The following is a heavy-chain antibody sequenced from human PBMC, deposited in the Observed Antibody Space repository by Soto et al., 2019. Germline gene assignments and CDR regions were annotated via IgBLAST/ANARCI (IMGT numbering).Heavy chain of an antibody. CDR1: GFTFDDYG. CDR3: VKVGILAVAVNYLDS. Sequence: PGGSLRLSCAASGFTFDDYGMSWVRQVPGKGLEWVSGINWNGGSTGYADSVKGRFTISRDNAKKSLYLQMDSLRDEDMAFYYCVKVGILAVAVNYLDSWGQGTLVTVSS. D-gene: IGHD6-19*01. V-gene: IGHV3-20*04. J-gene: IGHJ4*02. CDR2: INWNGGST.